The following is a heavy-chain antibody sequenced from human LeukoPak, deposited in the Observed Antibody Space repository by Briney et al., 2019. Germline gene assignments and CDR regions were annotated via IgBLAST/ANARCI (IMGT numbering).Heavy chain of an antibody. Sequence: SETLSLTCTVSSGSISNSNYYWSWIRQPGGKGLEWIGRMYTSGSTKYNSSLKGQVTISVDTSKNQFSLRLNSVTAADTAVYYCARGTYFYDTSPGFDIWGQGTMVTVSS. D-gene: IGHD3-22*01. CDR3: ARGTYFYDTSPGFDI. CDR2: MYTSGST. V-gene: IGHV4-61*02. CDR1: SGSISNSNYY. J-gene: IGHJ3*02.